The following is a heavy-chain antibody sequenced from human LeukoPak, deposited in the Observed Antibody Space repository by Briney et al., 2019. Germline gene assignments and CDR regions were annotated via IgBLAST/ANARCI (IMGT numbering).Heavy chain of an antibody. V-gene: IGHV3-23*01. Sequence: PGGSLRLSCAASGFTFSSYAMSWVRQAPGKGLEWVSAIKGRFTISRDNSKNTLYLQMNSLRAEDTAVYYCASGDIVVVPAVFDYWGQGTLVTVSS. D-gene: IGHD2-2*01. CDR2: I. CDR1: GFTFSSYA. CDR3: ASGDIVVVPAVFDY. J-gene: IGHJ4*02.